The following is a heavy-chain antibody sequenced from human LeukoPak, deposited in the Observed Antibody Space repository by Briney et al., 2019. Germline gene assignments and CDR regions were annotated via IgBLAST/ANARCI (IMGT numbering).Heavy chain of an antibody. CDR3: AREPDGSGSYYDY. CDR2: LSTSSIYI. V-gene: IGHV3-21*01. J-gene: IGHJ4*02. CDR1: GFSFSSYN. D-gene: IGHD3-10*01. Sequence: GGSLRLSCTASGFSFSSYNLNWVRQAPGKGLEWVSSLSTSSIYIYYADSVKGRFTVSRDNARNSLYLQLNSLRAEDTAVYYCAREPDGSGSYYDYWGQGTLVTVSS.